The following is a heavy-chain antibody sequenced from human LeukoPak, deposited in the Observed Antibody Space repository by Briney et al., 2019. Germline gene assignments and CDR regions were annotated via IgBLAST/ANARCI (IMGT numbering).Heavy chain of an antibody. CDR3: ARAYDFWSGYPSFYFDY. Sequence: PSETLSLTCTVSGGSISSYYWSWIRQPAGKGLEWIGYIYYRGSTNYNPSLKSRVTISVDTSKNQFSLKLSAVTAADTPVYYCARAYDFWSGYPSFYFDYWGQGTLVTVSS. CDR1: GGSISSYY. V-gene: IGHV4-59*01. CDR2: IYYRGST. D-gene: IGHD3-3*01. J-gene: IGHJ4*02.